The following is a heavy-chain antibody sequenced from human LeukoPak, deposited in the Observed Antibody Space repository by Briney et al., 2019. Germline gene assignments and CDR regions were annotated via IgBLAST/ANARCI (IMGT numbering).Heavy chain of an antibody. CDR3: ASKGVPAALDY. Sequence: SETLSLTCTVSGGSISSSTYHWGWIRQPPGKGLEWIGSIYYSGNTYYNPSLKSRVTISVDTSKNQFSLKLSSVTAADTAVYYCASKGVPAALDYWGQGTLVTVSS. J-gene: IGHJ4*02. V-gene: IGHV4-39*07. D-gene: IGHD2-2*01. CDR2: IYYSGNT. CDR1: GGSISSSTYH.